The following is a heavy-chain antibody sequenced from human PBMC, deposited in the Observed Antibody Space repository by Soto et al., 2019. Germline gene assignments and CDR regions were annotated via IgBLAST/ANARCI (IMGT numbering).Heavy chain of an antibody. V-gene: IGHV3-15*01. D-gene: IGHD3-3*01. J-gene: IGHJ3*02. Sequence: EVQLVESGGGLVKPGGSLRPSCAASGFTFSNVWMTWIRQAPGKGLEWVGRIKRKTDGETTDYGAPVKGRFTVSRDDSKNTLYLQMNSLKTEDTGLYYCATSEWNDAFDIWGHGTMVTVSS. CDR3: ATSEWNDAFDI. CDR2: IKRKTDGETT. CDR1: GFTFSNVW.